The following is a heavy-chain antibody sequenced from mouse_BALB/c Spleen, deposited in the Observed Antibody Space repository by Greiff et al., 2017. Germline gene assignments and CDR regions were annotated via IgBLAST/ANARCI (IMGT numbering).Heavy chain of an antibody. CDR1: GYTFTSYW. J-gene: IGHJ4*01. Sequence: VQLQQSGAELARPGASVKLSCKASGYTFTSYWMQWVKQRPGQGLEWIGAIYPGDGDTRYTQKFKGKATLTADKSSSTAYMQLSSLASEDSAVYYCARSLTTAPYYYAMDYGGQGTSVTVSS. V-gene: IGHV1-87*01. D-gene: IGHD1-2*01. CDR2: IYPGDGDT. CDR3: ARSLTTAPYYYAMDY.